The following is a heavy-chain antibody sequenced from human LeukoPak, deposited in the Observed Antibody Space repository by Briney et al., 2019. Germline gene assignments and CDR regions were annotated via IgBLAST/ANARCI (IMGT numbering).Heavy chain of an antibody. D-gene: IGHD3-16*01. CDR1: GGSISDFGFY. CDR2: ISRTGGT. V-gene: IGHV4-30-4*01. CDR3: AIDVGGAAASAFDS. Sequence: PSETLSLTCTVSGGSISDFGFYWSWIRQSPGKGLEWIGYISRTGGTFYNPSLRSRVSISVDTPKNQLSLTLTSVTASDAGVYYCAIDVGGAAASAFDSWGQGTLVAVSS. J-gene: IGHJ4*02.